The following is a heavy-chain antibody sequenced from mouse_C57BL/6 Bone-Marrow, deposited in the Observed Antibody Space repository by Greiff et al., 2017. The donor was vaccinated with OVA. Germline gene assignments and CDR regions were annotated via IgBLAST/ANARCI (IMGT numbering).Heavy chain of an antibody. V-gene: IGHV6-6*01. J-gene: IGHJ4*01. Sequence: EVKLEESGGGLVQPGGSMKLSCAASGFTFSDAWMDWVRQSPEKGLEWVAEIRNKANNHATYYAESVKGRFTISRDDSKSSVYLQMNSLRAEDTGIYYCQITTVVATDAMDYWGQGTSVTVSS. CDR1: GFTFSDAW. D-gene: IGHD1-1*01. CDR2: IRNKANNHAT. CDR3: QITTVVATDAMDY.